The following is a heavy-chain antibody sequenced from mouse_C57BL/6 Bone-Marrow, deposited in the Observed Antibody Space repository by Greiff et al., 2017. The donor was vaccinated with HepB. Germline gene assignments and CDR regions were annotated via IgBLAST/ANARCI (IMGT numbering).Heavy chain of an antibody. J-gene: IGHJ1*03. D-gene: IGHD1-1*01. CDR2: IYPGSGNT. CDR3: ANPSFYYGSSYWYFDV. V-gene: IGHV1-84*01. CDR1: GYTFTDYY. Sequence: LQESGPELVKPGASVKISCKASGYTFTDYYINWVKQRPGQGLEWIGWIYPGSGNTKYNEKFKGKATLTVDTSSSTAYMQLSSLTSEDSAVYFCANPSFYYGSSYWYFDVWGTGTTVTVSS.